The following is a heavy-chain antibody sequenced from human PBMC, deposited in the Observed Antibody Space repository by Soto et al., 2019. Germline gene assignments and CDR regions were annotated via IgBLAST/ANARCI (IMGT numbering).Heavy chain of an antibody. J-gene: IGHJ6*02. CDR3: ASGXITIFGVAPFYYYGMDV. V-gene: IGHV1-69*06. D-gene: IGHD3-3*01. CDR2: IIPIFGTA. CDR1: GGTFSSYA. Sequence: ASVKVSCKASGGTFSSYAISWVRQAPGQGLEWMGGIIPIFGTANYAQKFQGRVTITADKSTSTAYMELSSLRSEDTAVYYCASGXITIFGVAPFYYYGMDVWGQGTTVTVSS.